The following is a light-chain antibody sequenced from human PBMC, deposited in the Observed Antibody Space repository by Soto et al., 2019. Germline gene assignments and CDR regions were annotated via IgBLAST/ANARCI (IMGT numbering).Light chain of an antibody. V-gene: IGLV2-8*01. Sequence: QSVLTQPPSASGSPGQSVTISCTGTSSDVGGYNYVSWYQQHPGKAPKLMIYEVSKRPSGVPDRFSGSKSVNTASLTVSGLQAEDEADYYCSSYAGSSNLVFGGGTKLTVL. CDR2: EVS. J-gene: IGLJ2*01. CDR1: SSDVGGYNY. CDR3: SSYAGSSNLV.